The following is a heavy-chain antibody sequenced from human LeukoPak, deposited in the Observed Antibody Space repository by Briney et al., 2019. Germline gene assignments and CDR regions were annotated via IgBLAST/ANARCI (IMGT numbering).Heavy chain of an antibody. J-gene: IGHJ6*03. V-gene: IGHV3-23*01. D-gene: IGHD3-16*01. CDR1: GFTFSSYD. Sequence: GGSLRLSCTASGFTFSSYDMSWVRQAPGKGLEWVSDIIYNGYITYYANPVRPRFTISRDTYKNTLFLQMNRLRAEDTAVYYCAKLGGQEVHNYYVAVWGKGTTVAVSS. CDR2: IIYNGYIT. CDR3: AKLGGQEVHNYYVAV.